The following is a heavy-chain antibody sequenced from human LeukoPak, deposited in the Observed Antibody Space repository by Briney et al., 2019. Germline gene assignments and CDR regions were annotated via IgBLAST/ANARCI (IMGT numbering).Heavy chain of an antibody. CDR1: GFTFSSYA. Sequence: GGSLRLSCAASGFTFSSYAMSWVRQAPGKGLEWVSAISGSGGSTYYADSVKGRFTISRDNSKNTLYLQMNSLRAEDTAVYYCARARLLWFGELSSWGFDYWGQGTLVTVSS. CDR2: ISGSGGST. D-gene: IGHD3-10*01. V-gene: IGHV3-23*01. J-gene: IGHJ4*02. CDR3: ARARLLWFGELSSWGFDY.